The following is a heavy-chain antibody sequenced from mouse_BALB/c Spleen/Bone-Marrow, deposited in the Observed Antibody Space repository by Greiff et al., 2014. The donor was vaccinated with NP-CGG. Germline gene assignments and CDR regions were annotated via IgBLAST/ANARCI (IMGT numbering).Heavy chain of an antibody. CDR2: ISTYSGNT. CDR3: ASPIYYGNYEGFAY. CDR1: GYTFTDYA. Sequence: LVESGPELVRPGVSVKISCKGSGYTFTDYAMHWVKQSHAKSLEWIGVISTYSGNTNYNQKFKGKATMTVDKSSSTAYMELARLISEDSAIYYCASPIYYGNYEGFAYWGQGTLVTVSA. V-gene: IGHV1-67*01. J-gene: IGHJ3*01. D-gene: IGHD2-1*01.